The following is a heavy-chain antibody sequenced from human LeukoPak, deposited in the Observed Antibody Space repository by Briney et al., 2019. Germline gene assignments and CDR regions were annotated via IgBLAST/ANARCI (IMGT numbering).Heavy chain of an antibody. J-gene: IGHJ5*02. CDR1: GYTFTDNY. D-gene: IGHD3-10*01. V-gene: IGHV1-2*02. CDR2: INPYSGDT. Sequence: ASVKVSCKASGYTFTDNYLHWVRQAPGQGLEWMGWINPYSGDTSYAQKFQGRVTMTRDTSISTAYMELSRLRSDDTVMYFCARGRPENYYASGSTWGQGTLVTVSS. CDR3: ARGRPENYYASGST.